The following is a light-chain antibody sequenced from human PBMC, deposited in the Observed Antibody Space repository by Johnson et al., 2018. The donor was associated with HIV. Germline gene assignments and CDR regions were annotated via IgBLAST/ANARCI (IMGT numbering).Light chain of an antibody. CDR2: ENN. Sequence: QSVLTQPPSVSAAPGQRVSISCSGSSSNIGNNYVSWYQQVPGTAPKLLIYENNKRPSGIPDRFSGSKSGTSATLDITGLQTGDEADYYCGTWDSSLSVLYVFGTGTKVTVL. J-gene: IGLJ1*01. CDR3: GTWDSSLSVLYV. CDR1: SSNIGNNY. V-gene: IGLV1-51*02.